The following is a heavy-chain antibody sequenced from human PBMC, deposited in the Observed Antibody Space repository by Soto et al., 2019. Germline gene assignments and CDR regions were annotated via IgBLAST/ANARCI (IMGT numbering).Heavy chain of an antibody. V-gene: IGHV4-31*03. CDR1: DGSINSGGYY. D-gene: IGHD2-15*01. J-gene: IGHJ6*02. CDR2: IYYNSGDT. CDR3: AREQGGKILKGSGMDV. Sequence: QVQLQESGPGLVRPSQILSLTCTVSDGSINSGGYYWSWIRQHPVKGLEWIGYIYYNSGDTYYNPSLKSRVAISVETFKNQISLKLSSVTAVDTAVYYCAREQGGKILKGSGMDVWGQGSTVIVS.